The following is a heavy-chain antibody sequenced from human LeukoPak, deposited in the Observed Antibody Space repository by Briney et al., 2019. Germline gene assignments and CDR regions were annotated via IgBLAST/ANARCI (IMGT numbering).Heavy chain of an antibody. V-gene: IGHV3-53*01. CDR3: ARGGGGGNPFDY. CDR2: IYSGGDT. D-gene: IGHD1-14*01. J-gene: IGHJ4*02. Sequence: GGSLRLSCAVSGFTVSTNYMTWVRQAPGKGLEWVSVIYSGGDTYYADSMKGRFTVSRDNSKNTRYLQMNSLRAEDTAVYYCARGGGGGNPFDYWGQGTLVTVSS. CDR1: GFTVSTNY.